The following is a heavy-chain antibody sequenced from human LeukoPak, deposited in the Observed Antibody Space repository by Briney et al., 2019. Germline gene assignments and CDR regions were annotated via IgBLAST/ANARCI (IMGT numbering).Heavy chain of an antibody. CDR2: INHSGST. CDR3: ARSYEGGAFDI. J-gene: IGHJ3*02. D-gene: IGHD5-12*01. Sequence: SETLSLTCAVYGGSFSGYYWSWIRQPPGKGLEWIGEINHSGSTNYNPSLKSRVTISVDTSKNQFSLKLSSVTAADTAAYYCARSYEGGAFDIWGQGTMVTASS. CDR1: GGSFSGYY. V-gene: IGHV4-34*01.